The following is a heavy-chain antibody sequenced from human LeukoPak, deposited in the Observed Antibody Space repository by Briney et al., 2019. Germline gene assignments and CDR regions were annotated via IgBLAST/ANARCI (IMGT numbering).Heavy chain of an antibody. D-gene: IGHD3-16*01. CDR1: GGSISRGGYS. Sequence: SETLSLTCAVSGGSISRGGYSWSWIRQPPGKGLEWIGYFYYSGSTYYNPSLKSRVTISLDTSKNQLSLKLSSVTAADTAVYYCARVVGLTGDAFDIWGQGTMVTVSS. J-gene: IGHJ3*02. CDR3: ARVVGLTGDAFDI. V-gene: IGHV4-30-4*07. CDR2: FYYSGST.